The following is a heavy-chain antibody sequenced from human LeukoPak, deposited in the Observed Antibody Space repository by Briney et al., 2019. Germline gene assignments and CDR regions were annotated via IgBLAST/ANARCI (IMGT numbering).Heavy chain of an antibody. CDR1: GDSVGSYY. CDR3: ARLQVYCGGDCYPRWFDP. V-gene: IGHV4-59*08. Sequence: SETLSLTCTVSGDSVGSYYWGWIRQPPGKGMEWIAYIYYSGITNYNPSLKRRVTISLDTPKNQISLKLSSVTAADTAVYYCARLQVYCGGDCYPRWFDPWGQGTLVTVSS. CDR2: IYYSGIT. D-gene: IGHD2-21*02. J-gene: IGHJ5*02.